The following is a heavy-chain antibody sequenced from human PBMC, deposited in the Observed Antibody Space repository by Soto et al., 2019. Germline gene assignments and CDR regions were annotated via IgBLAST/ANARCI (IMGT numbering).Heavy chain of an antibody. J-gene: IGHJ6*02. Sequence: EVQLVESGGGLVQPGGSLKLSCAASGFTFSGSAMHWVRQASGKGLEWVGRIRSKAKSYATAYAASLKGRFTISRDXXKNTAYLQMNSLKTEDADVYYCGSDTGMAYYGVDVWGQGTTVTVSS. CDR1: GFTFSGSA. CDR3: GSDTGMAYYGVDV. D-gene: IGHD5-18*01. CDR2: IRSKAKSYAT. V-gene: IGHV3-73*01.